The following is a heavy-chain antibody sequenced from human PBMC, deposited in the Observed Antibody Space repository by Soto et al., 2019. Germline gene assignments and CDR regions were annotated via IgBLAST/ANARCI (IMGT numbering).Heavy chain of an antibody. CDR2: IIPIFGTA. V-gene: IGHV1-69*13. J-gene: IGHJ6*02. D-gene: IGHD3-3*01. Sequence: ASVKVSCKASGGTFSSYAISWVRQAPGQGLEWMGGIIPIFGTANYAQKFQGRVTITADESTSTAYMELSSLRSEDTAVYYCARDRERYDFSRVIRHYYYYYGMDVWG. CDR1: GGTFSSYA. CDR3: ARDRERYDFSRVIRHYYYYYGMDV.